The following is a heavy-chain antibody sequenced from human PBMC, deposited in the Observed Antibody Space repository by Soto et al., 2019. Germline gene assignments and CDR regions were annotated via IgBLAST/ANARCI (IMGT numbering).Heavy chain of an antibody. D-gene: IGHD3-22*01. CDR1: GYTFTGYY. Sequence: GASVKVSCKASGYTFTGYYLHWVRQAPGQGLEWMGWINPNSGGTNYAQKFQGRVTMTRDTSISTAYMELSRLRSDDTAVYYCARDRGHYYDSSGYWNWLDPWGQGTLVTVYS. J-gene: IGHJ5*02. CDR3: ARDRGHYYDSSGYWNWLDP. CDR2: INPNSGGT. V-gene: IGHV1-2*02.